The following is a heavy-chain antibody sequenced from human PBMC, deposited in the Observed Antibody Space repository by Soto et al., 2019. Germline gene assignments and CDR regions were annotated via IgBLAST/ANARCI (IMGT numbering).Heavy chain of an antibody. CDR1: GGSISSYY. Sequence: QVQLQESGPGLVKPSETLSLTCTVSGGSISSYYWSWIRQPPGKGLEWIGYIYYSGSTNYNPSLTSRVTLSVDTSKNQFSLKLSSVTAADTAVYYCARSKTGTTSIELGFDYWGQGTLVTVSS. V-gene: IGHV4-59*01. CDR3: ARSKTGTTSIELGFDY. J-gene: IGHJ4*02. CDR2: IYYSGST. D-gene: IGHD1-7*01.